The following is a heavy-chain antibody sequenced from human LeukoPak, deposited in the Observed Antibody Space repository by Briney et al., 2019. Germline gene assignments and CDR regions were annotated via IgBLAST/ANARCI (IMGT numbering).Heavy chain of an antibody. D-gene: IGHD3-22*01. V-gene: IGHV4-61*02. Sequence: PSETLSLTCTVSGGSISSSSYYWTWIRQPAGKGLEWIGRIYASGSTNYNPSLKSRVTISVDTSKNQFSLKVSSVTAADTAVYYCARSSGYYFEYFHHWGQGTLVTVSS. J-gene: IGHJ1*01. CDR3: ARSSGYYFEYFHH. CDR2: IYASGST. CDR1: GGSISSSSYY.